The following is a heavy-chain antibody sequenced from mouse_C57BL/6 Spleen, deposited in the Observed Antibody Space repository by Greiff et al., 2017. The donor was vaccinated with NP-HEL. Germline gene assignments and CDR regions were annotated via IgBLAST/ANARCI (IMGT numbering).Heavy chain of an antibody. CDR1: GFNIKNYY. CDR3: AINVNEGYYGFAY. CDR2: IAPEDGET. V-gene: IGHV14-2*01. J-gene: IGHJ3*01. Sequence: VQLQQSGAELVKPGASVKLSCTASGFNIKNYYMHWVKQRTEQGLEWIGRIAPEDGETKYAPKFQGKATITADTSSNTAYLQLSSLTSEDAAVYYCAINVNEGYYGFAYWGQGTLVTVSA. D-gene: IGHD2-3*01.